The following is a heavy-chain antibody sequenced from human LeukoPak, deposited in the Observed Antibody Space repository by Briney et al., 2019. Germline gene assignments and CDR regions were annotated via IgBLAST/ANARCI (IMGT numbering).Heavy chain of an antibody. CDR1: GFTFSSYG. CDR3: AKWVRYFDY. V-gene: IGHV3-30*18. D-gene: IGHD2-21*01. CDR2: ISYDGSNK. J-gene: IGHJ4*02. Sequence: PGGSLRLSCAASGFTFSSYGMHWVRQASGKGLEWVAVISYDGSNKYYADSVKGRFTISRDNSKNTLYLQMNSLRAEDTAVYYCAKWVRYFDYWGQGTLVTVSS.